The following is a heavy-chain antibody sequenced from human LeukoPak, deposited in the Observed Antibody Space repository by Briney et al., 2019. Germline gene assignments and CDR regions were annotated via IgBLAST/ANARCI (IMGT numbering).Heavy chain of an antibody. Sequence: GGSLRLSCAASGFTFSNYAMNWVRQAPGKGLEWVSSSSGSGDSTFYADSVKGRFTISRDNSKNTLYLQMNSLRAEDTAVYYCATKGYCSSTSCRIYYYYYYMDVWGKGTTVTVSS. D-gene: IGHD2-2*01. V-gene: IGHV3-23*01. J-gene: IGHJ6*03. CDR3: ATKGYCSSTSCRIYYYYYYMDV. CDR1: GFTFSNYA. CDR2: SSGSGDST.